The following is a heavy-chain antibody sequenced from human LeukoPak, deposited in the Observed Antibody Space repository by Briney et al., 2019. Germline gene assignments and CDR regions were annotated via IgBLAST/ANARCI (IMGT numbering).Heavy chain of an antibody. D-gene: IGHD3-10*01. V-gene: IGHV4-39*07. CDR3: ASSMGELLWFGESTIEYFQH. J-gene: IGHJ1*01. CDR1: GGSISSSSYY. Sequence: SETLSLTCTVSGGSISSSSYYWGWIRQPPGKGLEWIGSICYSGRTYYNPSLKSRVTISVDTSKNQLSLKLSSVTAAETAVYYCASSMGELLWFGESTIEYFQHWGQGPLVTVSS. CDR2: ICYSGRT.